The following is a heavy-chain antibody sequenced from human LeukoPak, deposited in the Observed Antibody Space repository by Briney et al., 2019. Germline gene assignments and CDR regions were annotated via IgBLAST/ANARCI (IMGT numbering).Heavy chain of an antibody. CDR3: AKRYNWFDP. CDR2: INHSGST. V-gene: IGHV4-34*01. D-gene: IGHD5-24*01. CDR1: GGSFSGYY. Sequence: SETLSLTCAVYGGSFSGYYWSWIRQPPGKGLEWIGEINHSGSTNYNPSLKSRVTISVDTSKNQFSLKLSSVTAADTAVYYCAKRYNWFDPWGQGTLVTVSS. J-gene: IGHJ5*02.